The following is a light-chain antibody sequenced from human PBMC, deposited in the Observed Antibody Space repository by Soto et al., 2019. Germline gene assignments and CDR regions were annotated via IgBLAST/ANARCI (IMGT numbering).Light chain of an antibody. J-gene: IGKJ4*01. V-gene: IGKV3-15*01. CDR1: RRVAGN. CDR2: GAS. CDR3: QQYDNGLT. Sequence: EIVMTQSPATLSVSPGERATLSCRASRRVAGNLAWYLQKPGQAPRLLTYGASTRATGIPARFSGSGSGTEFTLTISSLQSDDSAVYYCQQYDNGLTFGGGTKVEIK.